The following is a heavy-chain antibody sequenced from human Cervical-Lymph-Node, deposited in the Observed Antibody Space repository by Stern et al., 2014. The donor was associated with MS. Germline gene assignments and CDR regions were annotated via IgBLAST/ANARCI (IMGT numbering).Heavy chain of an antibody. CDR1: GFTFSSYA. CDR3: VKVSRWAALDY. V-gene: IGHV3-23*04. J-gene: IGHJ4*02. CDR2: ISTSGGFT. D-gene: IGHD6-6*01. Sequence: EVQLVESGGGLVQPGGSLRLSCAASGFTFSSYAMSWVRQAPGKGLEWVSSISTSGGFTYHADSVKGRFTISRDNSKNTLYLQMNSLRAEDTAVYYCVKVSRWAALDYWGQGTLVTVSS.